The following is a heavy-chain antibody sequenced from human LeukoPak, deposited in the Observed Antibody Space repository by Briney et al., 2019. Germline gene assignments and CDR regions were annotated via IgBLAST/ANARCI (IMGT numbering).Heavy chain of an antibody. CDR3: ARRNNYCGDY. CDR2: IGTSGGST. V-gene: IGHV3-23*01. Sequence: GGSLRLSCAASGFTFSSYWMSWVRQAPGKGLEWVSVIGTSGGSTIYADSVKGRFTISRDDSKNTLYLQLNSLRAEDTAVYYCARRNNYCGDYWGQGTLVTVSS. D-gene: IGHD4-11*01. CDR1: GFTFSSYW. J-gene: IGHJ4*02.